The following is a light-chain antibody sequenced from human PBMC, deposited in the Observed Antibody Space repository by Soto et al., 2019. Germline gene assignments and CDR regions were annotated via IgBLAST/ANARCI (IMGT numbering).Light chain of an antibody. V-gene: IGKV3-11*02. CDR3: QYHTDWPPYT. J-gene: IGKJ2*01. CDR2: DSS. CDR1: QSVGRY. Sequence: EMVLTQSPATLSLSPGDRATLSCRASQSVGRYLAWYQQRPGQAPRLLIYDSSNRVTGIPARFSGNGSGRGFTLTISSREPEDFAVYSCQYHTDWPPYTFGQGTTLEI.